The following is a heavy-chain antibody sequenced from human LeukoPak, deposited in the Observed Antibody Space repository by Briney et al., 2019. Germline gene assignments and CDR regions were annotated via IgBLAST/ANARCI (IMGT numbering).Heavy chain of an antibody. D-gene: IGHD5-24*01. J-gene: IGHJ4*02. V-gene: IGHV3-7*04. CDR2: IRHDGREK. CDR3: TRVGYIDEGIDY. Sequence: GGSLRLSCAASGFIFSSYWMTWVRQAPGEAPEWVANIRHDGREKYYVGSVKGRFIISRDNARNSLYLQMNSLRAEDTAIYYCTRVGYIDEGIDYWGQGTLVTVSS. CDR1: GFIFSSYW.